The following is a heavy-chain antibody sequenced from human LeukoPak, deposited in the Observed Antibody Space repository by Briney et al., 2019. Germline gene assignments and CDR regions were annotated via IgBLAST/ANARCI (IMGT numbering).Heavy chain of an antibody. D-gene: IGHD3-3*01. CDR2: INAGNGNT. CDR3: ARGIWSSHKADYYLDH. CDR1: GGTFSSYA. Sequence: ASVNVSCKASGGTFSSYAISWVRQAPGQRPEWMGWINAGNGNTKYSQRFQGRVTITRDKSANTAYMELSSLRSEDTAVYYCARGIWSSHKADYYLDHWGQGTLVTVSS. V-gene: IGHV1-3*01. J-gene: IGHJ4*02.